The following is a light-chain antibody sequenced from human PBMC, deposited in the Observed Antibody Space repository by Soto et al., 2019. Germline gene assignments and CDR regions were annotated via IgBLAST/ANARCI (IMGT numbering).Light chain of an antibody. CDR3: QQATAFPIT. CDR2: AAS. Sequence: DIQMTQSPSSVSASVGDRVTITCRASQSLSSWLAWYQQKPGKAPKLLIYAASSLQSGVPSRFSGSGSGTDFNFTNSSLQPEDFAPYYCQQATAFPITFGPGTKVDVK. J-gene: IGKJ3*01. V-gene: IGKV1-12*01. CDR1: QSLSSW.